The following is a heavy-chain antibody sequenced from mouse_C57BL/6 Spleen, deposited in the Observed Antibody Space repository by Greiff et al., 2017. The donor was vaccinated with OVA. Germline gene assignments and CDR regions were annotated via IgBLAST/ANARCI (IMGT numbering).Heavy chain of an antibody. J-gene: IGHJ1*03. V-gene: IGHV5-4*01. CDR3: ARDAHYYGSSWYFDV. CDR1: GFTFSSYA. CDR2: ISDGGSYT. Sequence: EVQLVGSGGGLVKPGGSLKLSCAASGFTFSSYAMSWVRQTPEKRLEWVATISDGGSYTYYPDNVKGRFTISRDNAKNNLYLQMSHLKSEDTAMYYCARDAHYYGSSWYFDVWGTGTTVTVSS. D-gene: IGHD1-1*01.